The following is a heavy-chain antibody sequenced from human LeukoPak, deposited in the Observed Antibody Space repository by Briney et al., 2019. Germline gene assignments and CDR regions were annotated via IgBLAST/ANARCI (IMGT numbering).Heavy chain of an antibody. D-gene: IGHD3-3*01. CDR2: IYHSGRT. Sequence: PSETLSLTCTVSGYSISSGYYWGWIRQPPGKGLEWIGIIYHSGRTDYNPSLKSRVTISEDTSKNQFSLKLSSVTAADTAVYYCARAPAVVLRFLEWSYEEAWFDPWGQRTLVTVSS. J-gene: IGHJ5*02. CDR1: GYSISSGYY. CDR3: ARAPAVVLRFLEWSYEEAWFDP. V-gene: IGHV4-38-2*02.